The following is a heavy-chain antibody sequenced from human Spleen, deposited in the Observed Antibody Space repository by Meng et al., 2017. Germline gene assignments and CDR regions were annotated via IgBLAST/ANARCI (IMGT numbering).Heavy chain of an antibody. J-gene: IGHJ5*02. Sequence: QPQLQESGPGLVKPSEALSLTCSVSGGSISSAVFWIWIRQPPGKDLEWIGYISYSGATHYNPSLKSRLTISVDTAKNQFSLSLSSVTAADTAVYYCARVVGDCASCYKGWFDPWGQGTLVTVSS. CDR1: GGSISSAVF. CDR3: ARVVGDCASCYKGWFDP. D-gene: IGHD2-2*02. CDR2: ISYSGAT. V-gene: IGHV4-30-4*01.